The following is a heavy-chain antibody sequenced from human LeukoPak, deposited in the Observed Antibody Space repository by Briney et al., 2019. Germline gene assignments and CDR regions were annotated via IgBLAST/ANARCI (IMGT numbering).Heavy chain of an antibody. CDR3: ARFPHYYDSSGYSF. Sequence: GGSLRLSCAASGFTFSSYSMNWVRQAPGKGLEWVSYISSSSSTIYYADSVKGRFTISRDNAENSLYLQMNSLRDEDTAVYYCARFPHYYDSSGYSFWGRGTLVTVSS. CDR2: ISSSSSTI. D-gene: IGHD3-22*01. J-gene: IGHJ4*02. CDR1: GFTFSSYS. V-gene: IGHV3-48*02.